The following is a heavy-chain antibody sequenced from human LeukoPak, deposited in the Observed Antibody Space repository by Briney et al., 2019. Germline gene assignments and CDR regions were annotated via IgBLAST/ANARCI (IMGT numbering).Heavy chain of an antibody. V-gene: IGHV3-23*01. J-gene: IGHJ4*02. D-gene: IGHD1-1*01. CDR1: GFSFSNYA. CDR3: AKANWVSNADAVW. Sequence: GGSLRLSCAASGFSFSNYAMSWVRQAPARGPEWVSSIRRGGEIVYADSVKGRFTLSRADSRNTVYLQLNNLRVEDTAIYYCAKANWVSNADAVWWGQGTQVTVSS. CDR2: IRRGGEI.